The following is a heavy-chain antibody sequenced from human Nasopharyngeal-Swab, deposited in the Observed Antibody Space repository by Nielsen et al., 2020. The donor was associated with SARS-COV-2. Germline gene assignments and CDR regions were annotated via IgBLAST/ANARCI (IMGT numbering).Heavy chain of an antibody. CDR2: INHSGST. V-gene: IGHV4-34*01. CDR1: GGSFSGYY. CDR3: ARSPRGGFDP. J-gene: IGHJ5*02. D-gene: IGHD3-10*01. Sequence: SETLSLTCAVYGGSFSGYYWSWIRQPPGKGLEWIGEINHSGSTNYNPSLKSRVTISVDTSKNQFSLKLSSVTAAGTAVYYCARSPRGGFDPWGQGTLVTVSS.